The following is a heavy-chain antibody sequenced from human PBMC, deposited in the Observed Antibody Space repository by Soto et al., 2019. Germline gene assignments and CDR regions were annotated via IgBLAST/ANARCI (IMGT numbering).Heavy chain of an antibody. CDR3: ARGATERGIAAAGTVWFDP. CDR1: GGSISSGDYY. CDR2: IYYSGST. J-gene: IGHJ5*02. Sequence: QVQLQESGPGLVKPSQTLSLTCTVSGGSISSGDYYWSWIRQPPGKGLEWIGYIYYSGSTYYNPSLKSRVTISVDTSKNQFSLKLSSVTAADTAVYYCARGATERGIAAAGTVWFDPWGQGTLVTVSS. V-gene: IGHV4-30-4*01. D-gene: IGHD6-13*01.